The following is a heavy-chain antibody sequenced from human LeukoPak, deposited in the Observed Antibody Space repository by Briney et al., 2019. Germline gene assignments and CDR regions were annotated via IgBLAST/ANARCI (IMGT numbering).Heavy chain of an antibody. CDR1: GFTFSSYS. V-gene: IGHV3-21*01. Sequence: GGSLILSCAASGFTFSSYSMNCVRQATGRGREWGASINTISTYINYEDSEKGRFTISRDNAKNSLYLQIYSLRTEDKAVYYCVSDPAFIIGTTFFDYWGQGTLVTVSS. CDR2: INTISTYI. CDR3: VSDPAFIIGTTFFDY. J-gene: IGHJ4*02. D-gene: IGHD1-20*01.